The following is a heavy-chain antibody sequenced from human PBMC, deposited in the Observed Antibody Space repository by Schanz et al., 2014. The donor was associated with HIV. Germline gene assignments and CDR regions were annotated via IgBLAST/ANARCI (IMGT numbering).Heavy chain of an antibody. Sequence: VQLEESGGGLVQPGGSLRLSCAATGFNFNDFYMSWIRQAPGKGLEWLSYISNNGDTIYYSDSVKGRFTISRDNAKNSLYLQMDSLRAGDTAVYYCVRDLDDAFEIWGQGTMVTVSS. CDR1: GFNFNDFY. D-gene: IGHD1-1*01. CDR2: ISNNGDTI. V-gene: IGHV3-11*01. J-gene: IGHJ3*02. CDR3: VRDLDDAFEI.